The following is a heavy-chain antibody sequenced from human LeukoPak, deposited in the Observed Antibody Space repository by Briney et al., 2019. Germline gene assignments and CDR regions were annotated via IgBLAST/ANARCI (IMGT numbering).Heavy chain of an antibody. CDR2: ICDYGSIT. J-gene: IGHJ4*02. V-gene: IGHV3-74*03. CDR1: GFTYSRDW. D-gene: IGHD5-12*01. CDR3: VSRCCEYKFYGRHFDY. Sequence: GGSLRLSCAASGFTYSRDWMHWVRQAPGKGLVWVSRICDYGSITTYADSVKGGFTISRDNAKSTVFPQMNSLSAVDRAVCFCVSRCCEYKFYGRHFDYWPQGIRHSVSS.